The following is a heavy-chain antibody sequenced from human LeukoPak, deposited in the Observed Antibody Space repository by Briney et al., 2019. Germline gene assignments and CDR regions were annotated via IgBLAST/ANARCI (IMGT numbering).Heavy chain of an antibody. CDR1: GFTFSSYG. CDR2: IRYDGSNK. V-gene: IGHV3-30*02. CDR3: ARTPLYDSSGYGDY. J-gene: IGHJ4*02. Sequence: GGSLRLSCAASGFTFSSYGMRWVRQAPGKGLEWVAFIRYDGSNKYYADSVKGRFTISRDNSKNTLYLQMNSLRAEDTAVYYCARTPLYDSSGYGDYWGQGTLVTVSS. D-gene: IGHD3-22*01.